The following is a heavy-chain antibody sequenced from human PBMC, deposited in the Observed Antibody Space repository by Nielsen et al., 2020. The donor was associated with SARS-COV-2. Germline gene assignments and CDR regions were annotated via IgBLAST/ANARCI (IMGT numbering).Heavy chain of an antibody. D-gene: IGHD6-19*01. J-gene: IGHJ4*02. CDR2: ISYDGSNK. V-gene: IGHV3-30*18. CDR1: GFTFSSFC. CDR3: AKNSGFGSGWYLYY. Sequence: GESLKISCAASGFTFSSFCMHWVRQAPGKGLEWVAVISYDGSNKYYADSVKGRFTISRDNSKNTLYLQMNSLRAEDTAVYYCAKNSGFGSGWYLYYWGQGTLVTVSS.